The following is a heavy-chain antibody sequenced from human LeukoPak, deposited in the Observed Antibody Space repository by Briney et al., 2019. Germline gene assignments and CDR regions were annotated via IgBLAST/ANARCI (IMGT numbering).Heavy chain of an antibody. CDR2: ISSSSSYI. V-gene: IGHV3-21*01. D-gene: IGHD3-10*01. CDR1: GFTFSNYN. Sequence: GGSLRLSCAASGFTFSNYNMNWVRQAPGKGLEWVSSISSSSSYITYADSVKGRFTISRDNAKNSLYLQMNSLTAEDTAVHYCVRAHHPGGWFDPWGQGTLVTVSS. J-gene: IGHJ5*02. CDR3: VRAHHPGGWFDP.